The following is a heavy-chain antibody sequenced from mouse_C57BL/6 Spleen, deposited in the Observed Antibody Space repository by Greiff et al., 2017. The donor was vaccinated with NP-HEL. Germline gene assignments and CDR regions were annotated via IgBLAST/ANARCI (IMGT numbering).Heavy chain of an antibody. CDR1: GYTFTSYW. V-gene: IGHV1-72*01. J-gene: IGHJ1*03. CDR3: ARWGSSYEGYFDV. D-gene: IGHD1-1*01. CDR2: IDPNSGGT. Sequence: QVQLQQPGAELVKPGASVKLSCKASGYTFTSYWMHWVKQRPGRGLEWIGRIDPNSGGTKYNEKFKSKATLTVDKPSSTAYMQISSLTSEDSAVYYCARWGSSYEGYFDVWGTGTTVTVSS.